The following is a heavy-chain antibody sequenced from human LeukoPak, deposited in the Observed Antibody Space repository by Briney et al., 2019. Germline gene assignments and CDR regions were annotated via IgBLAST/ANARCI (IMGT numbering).Heavy chain of an antibody. D-gene: IGHD5/OR15-5a*01. CDR1: GGTFSSYA. V-gene: IGHV1-69*06. Sequence: GASVKVSCKASGGTFSSYAISWVRQAPGQGLEWMGGIIPIFGTANYAQKFQGRVTITADKSTSTAYMELSSLRSEDTAVYYCARDQAVGVSWWLDPWGQGTLVTVSS. CDR3: ARDQAVGVSWWLDP. CDR2: IIPIFGTA. J-gene: IGHJ5*02.